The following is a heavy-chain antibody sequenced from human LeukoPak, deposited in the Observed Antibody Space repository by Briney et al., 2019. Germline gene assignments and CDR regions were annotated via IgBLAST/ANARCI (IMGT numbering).Heavy chain of an antibody. CDR2: IYSGGST. Sequence: GGSLRLSCAASGFTVSSNYMSWVRQAPGKGLEWVSVIYSGGSTYYADSVKGRFTISRDNSKNTLYLQMNSLRAEDTAVYYCARELYGDYGLDYWGQGTLVTVSS. D-gene: IGHD4-17*01. J-gene: IGHJ4*02. V-gene: IGHV3-53*01. CDR1: GFTVSSNY. CDR3: ARELYGDYGLDY.